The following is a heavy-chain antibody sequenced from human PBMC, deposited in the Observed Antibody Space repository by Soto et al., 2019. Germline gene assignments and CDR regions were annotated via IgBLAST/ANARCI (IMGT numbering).Heavy chain of an antibody. Sequence: HVQLVQSGAEVKKPGASVKVSCKASGYTFTDFGIGWVRQAPGQVLEWVGWIGAFNGNTDYAQKFQGRVTMTADPPTSTAYKELRSLRSDDTALYYCVRLGARFGYRGSYYFDHWGQGTLVTVSS. CDR2: IGAFNGNT. CDR1: GYTFTDFG. V-gene: IGHV1-18*01. CDR3: VRLGARFGYRGSYYFDH. D-gene: IGHD3-22*01. J-gene: IGHJ4*02.